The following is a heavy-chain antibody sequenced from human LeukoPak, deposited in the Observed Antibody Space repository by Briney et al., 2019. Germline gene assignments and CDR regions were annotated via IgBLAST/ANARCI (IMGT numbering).Heavy chain of an antibody. Sequence: GGSLRLSCAASGFTFSSYSMNWVRQAPGKGLEWVSYISSSSSTIYYADSVKGRFTISRDNAKNSLYLQMNSLRAEDTAVYYCAREVPLGGYDYFDYWGQGTLVTVSS. V-gene: IGHV3-48*01. CDR1: GFTFSSYS. CDR2: ISSSSSTI. J-gene: IGHJ4*02. CDR3: AREVPLGGYDYFDY. D-gene: IGHD5-12*01.